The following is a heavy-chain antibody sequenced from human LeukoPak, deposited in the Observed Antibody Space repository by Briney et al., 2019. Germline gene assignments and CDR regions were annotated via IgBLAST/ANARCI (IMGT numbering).Heavy chain of an antibody. CDR3: AKEMLRGYYYYGMDV. J-gene: IGHJ6*02. CDR1: RFTFSSYG. CDR2: ISDTGGGT. D-gene: IGHD3-10*01. Sequence: PGGSLRLSCAASRFTFSSYGMTWVRQAPGKGLEWGSTISDTGGGTFYADSVKGRFTISRDNSQNTLFLQMNRLRADDTAIYYCAKEMLRGYYYYGMDVWGQGTTVTVSS. V-gene: IGHV3-23*01.